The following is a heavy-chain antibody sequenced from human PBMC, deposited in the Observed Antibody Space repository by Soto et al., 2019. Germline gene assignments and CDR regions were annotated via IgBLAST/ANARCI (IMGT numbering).Heavy chain of an antibody. J-gene: IGHJ4*02. CDR1: GFTFGDYA. Sequence: GGSLRLSCTASGFTFGDYAMSWVRQAPGKGLEWVGFIRSKAYGGTTEYAASVKGRFTISRDDSKSIAYLQMNSLKTEDTAVYYCTRDLEAAASFDYWGQGTLVTVSS. D-gene: IGHD6-13*01. CDR2: IRSKAYGGTT. CDR3: TRDLEAAASFDY. V-gene: IGHV3-49*04.